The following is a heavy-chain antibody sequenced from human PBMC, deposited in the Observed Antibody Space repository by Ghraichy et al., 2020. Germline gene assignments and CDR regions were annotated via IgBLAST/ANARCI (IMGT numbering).Heavy chain of an antibody. CDR2: ISGYNDNA. Sequence: ASVKVSCKASGYTFSSYDISWERQSPGQGLEWMGWISGYNDNANYVQKLQGRVTMTTDTSTSTAYMELRSLRSDDTAVYYCARGGSSWLDYWGQGTLVTVSS. V-gene: IGHV1-18*01. D-gene: IGHD6-13*01. J-gene: IGHJ4*02. CDR3: ARGGSSWLDY. CDR1: GYTFSSYD.